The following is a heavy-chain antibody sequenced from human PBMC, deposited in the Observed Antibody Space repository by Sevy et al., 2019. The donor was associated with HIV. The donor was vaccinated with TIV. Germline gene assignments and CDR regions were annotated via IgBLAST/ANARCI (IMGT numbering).Heavy chain of an antibody. D-gene: IGHD4-17*01. Sequence: GVSLRLSCAASGITFNNAWMSWVRQAPGKGLEWVGRIKGKIDDGTTDYAAPVKGRFTISKDDSKNTLYLQMNSLKTEDTAVYYCTTEALDGDYGDYYVYGMDVWGQGTTVTVSS. V-gene: IGHV3-15*01. J-gene: IGHJ6*02. CDR1: GITFNNAW. CDR2: IKGKIDDGTT. CDR3: TTEALDGDYGDYYVYGMDV.